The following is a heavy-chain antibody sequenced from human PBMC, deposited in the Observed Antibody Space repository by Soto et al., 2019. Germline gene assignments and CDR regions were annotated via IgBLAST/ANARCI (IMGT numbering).Heavy chain of an antibody. J-gene: IGHJ5*02. D-gene: IGHD5-12*01. V-gene: IGHV3-74*03. CDR3: ATVATNSYNWLDP. CDR2: IISDGSKT. CDR1: GFTFSTFW. Sequence: EVQLVESGGTLVQPGGSLRLSCAASGFTFSTFWMHWVRQPPGRGLGWVSRIISDGSKTTYAASVKGRFTISRDNAKNTVYLQMDSLRAEDTAVYYCATVATNSYNWLDPWGQGTLVTVSS.